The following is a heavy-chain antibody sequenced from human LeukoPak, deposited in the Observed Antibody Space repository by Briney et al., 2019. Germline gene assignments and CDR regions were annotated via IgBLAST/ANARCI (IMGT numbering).Heavy chain of an antibody. J-gene: IGHJ4*02. Sequence: SETLSLTCAVYGGSFSGYYWSWIRQPPGKGLEWIGEINHSGSTNYNPSLKSRVTISVDTSKSQFSLKLSSVTAADTAVYYCARGGGIAAAGPPVDYWGQGTLVTVSS. D-gene: IGHD6-13*01. V-gene: IGHV4-34*01. CDR1: GGSFSGYY. CDR3: ARGGGIAAAGPPVDY. CDR2: INHSGST.